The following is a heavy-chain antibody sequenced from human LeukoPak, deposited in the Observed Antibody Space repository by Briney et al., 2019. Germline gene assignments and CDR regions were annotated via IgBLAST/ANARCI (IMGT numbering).Heavy chain of an antibody. CDR2: IYTSGST. V-gene: IGHV4-61*02. D-gene: IGHD6-19*01. J-gene: IGHJ4*02. CDR3: AREEQWLVRSFDY. CDR1: GGSISSGSYY. Sequence: SETLSLTCTVSGGSISSGSYYWSWIRQPAGKGLEWIGRIYTSGSTNYNPSLKSRVTISVDTSKNQFSLKLSSVTAADTAVYYCAREEQWLVRSFDYWGQGTLVTASS.